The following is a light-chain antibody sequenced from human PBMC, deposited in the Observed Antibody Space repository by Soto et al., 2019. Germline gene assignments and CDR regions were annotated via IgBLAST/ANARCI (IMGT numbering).Light chain of an antibody. V-gene: IGKV1-16*01. Sequence: DIQMTQSPSSLSAFVGDRVTISCRASQDISNFLAWFQQKPGKAPRALIFAASNLQTGVPSRFSGSGSGTDFTLTISSLQPEDSATYYCQQYSSYTVTFGQGTRLEIK. CDR1: QDISNF. CDR2: AAS. CDR3: QQYSSYTVT. J-gene: IGKJ5*01.